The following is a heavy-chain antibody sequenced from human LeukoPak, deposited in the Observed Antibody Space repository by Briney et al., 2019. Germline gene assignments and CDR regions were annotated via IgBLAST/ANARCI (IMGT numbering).Heavy chain of an antibody. V-gene: IGHV3-53*01. D-gene: IGHD1-14*01. J-gene: IGHJ4*02. CDR1: GLTVITND. CDR3: ARGVEPLAANTLAY. CDR2: LYSDGNT. Sequence: PGGSLRLSCAASGLTVITNDMTWVSQAPGKGLEWVSVLYSDGNTKYADSVQGRFTISRDNSKNTLYLEMNSLSPDDTAVYYCARGVEPLAANTLAYWGQGTLVTVSS.